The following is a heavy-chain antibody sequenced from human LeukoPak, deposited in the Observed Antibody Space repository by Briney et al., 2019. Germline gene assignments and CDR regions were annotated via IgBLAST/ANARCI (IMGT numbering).Heavy chain of an antibody. Sequence: SETLSLTCTVSGDSISSGTHYRSWIRQPAGKGLEWIGRIYTFGTTNYNPSLKSRVTISVDTSKNQFSLMVTSVTAADTAVYYCASCSSTSCYGQTYYMDVWGKGTTVTVSS. V-gene: IGHV4-61*02. CDR2: IYTFGTT. CDR1: GDSISSGTHY. J-gene: IGHJ6*03. D-gene: IGHD2-2*01. CDR3: ASCSSTSCYGQTYYMDV.